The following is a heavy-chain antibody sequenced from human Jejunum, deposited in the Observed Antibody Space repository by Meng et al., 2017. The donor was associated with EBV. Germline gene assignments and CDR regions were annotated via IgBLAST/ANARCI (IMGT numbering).Heavy chain of an antibody. J-gene: IGHJ4*02. D-gene: IGHD2-21*02. V-gene: IGHV4-61*01. Sequence: QVALQESGPGLVKPSGTLSLPRTVSGESVSSRSYYWNWIRQPPGKGLEWIGYMYYSGSSNYNPSLKSRVTISIDMSKNQFSLKLNSVTAADTAVYYCAGDRRAYCGSDCNPLDYWGQGTLVTVSS. CDR3: AGDRRAYCGSDCNPLDY. CDR2: MYYSGSS. CDR1: GESVSSRSYY.